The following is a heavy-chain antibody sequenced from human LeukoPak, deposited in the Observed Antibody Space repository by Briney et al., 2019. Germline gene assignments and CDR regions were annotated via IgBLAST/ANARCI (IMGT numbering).Heavy chain of an antibody. CDR2: INSDGSST. Sequence: GGSLRLSCAASGFTFSVYWMSWVHQAPGKGLVWVSRINSDGSSTSYADSVKGRFTISRDNAKNTLYLRMNSLRAEDTAVYYCARAGYSYALDYWGQGTLVTVSS. CDR1: GFTFSVYW. V-gene: IGHV3-74*01. D-gene: IGHD5-18*01. CDR3: ARAGYSYALDY. J-gene: IGHJ4*02.